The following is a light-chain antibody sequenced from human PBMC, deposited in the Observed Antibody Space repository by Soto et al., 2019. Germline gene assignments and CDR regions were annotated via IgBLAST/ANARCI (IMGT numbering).Light chain of an antibody. V-gene: IGLV2-11*01. CDR3: CSYAGDYYV. CDR2: DVT. J-gene: IGLJ1*01. CDR1: SSDVGGYNY. Sequence: QSALTQPRSVSGSPGQSVTISCAGTSSDVGGYNYVSWYQQHPGKAPKLMIYDVTKRPSGVPDRFSGSKSGNTASLTISGLQAEDEADYYCCSYAGDYYVFGTGTKLPS.